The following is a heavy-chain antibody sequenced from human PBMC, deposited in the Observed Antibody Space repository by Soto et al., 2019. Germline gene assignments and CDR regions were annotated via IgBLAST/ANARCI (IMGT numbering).Heavy chain of an antibody. D-gene: IGHD1-26*01. CDR2: LYYSGTT. J-gene: IGHJ4*02. V-gene: IGHV4-28*01. CDR1: GYSISSSNW. CDR3: ARREIQGPIDY. Sequence: QVQLQESGPGLVKPSDPLSLTCAVSGYSISSSNWWGWIRQPPGKGLEWIGYLYYSGTTYYNPSPKSRVTMSVDTSKNQFSLKLTSVTAVDTAVYYCARREIQGPIDYWGQGTLVTVSS.